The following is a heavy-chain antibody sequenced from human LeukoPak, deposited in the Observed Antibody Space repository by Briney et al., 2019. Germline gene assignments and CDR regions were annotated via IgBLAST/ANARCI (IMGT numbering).Heavy chain of an antibody. CDR1: GFTFDDDA. V-gene: IGHV3-15*01. CDR2: IKSKTDGGTT. CDR3: TTGLFAAMVSGY. Sequence: GGSLRLSCAASGFTFDDDAMHWVRQAPGKGLEWVGRIKSKTDGGTTDYAAPVKGRFTISRDDSKNTLYLQMNSLKTEDTAVYYCTTGLFAAMVSGYWGQGTLVTVSS. J-gene: IGHJ4*02. D-gene: IGHD5-18*01.